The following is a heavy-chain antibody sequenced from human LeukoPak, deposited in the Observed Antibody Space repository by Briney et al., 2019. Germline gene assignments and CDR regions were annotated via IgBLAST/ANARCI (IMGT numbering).Heavy chain of an antibody. V-gene: IGHV1-3*04. J-gene: IGHJ4*02. CDR1: AYILTRKG. CDR3: ARSTGPVGFFDY. D-gene: IGHD1-26*01. Sequence: ASVKVSCTASAYILTRKGIHSVRQAAGQRLARMAWINTDKAHTECSKTLLGRVTITSDTSATTVYMELSGLRFEDTAVYYCARSTGPVGFFDYWGQGTLVTVSS. CDR2: INTDKAHT.